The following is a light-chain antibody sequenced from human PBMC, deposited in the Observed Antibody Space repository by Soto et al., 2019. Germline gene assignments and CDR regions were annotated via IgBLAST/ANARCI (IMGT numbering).Light chain of an antibody. CDR3: QQRSRWPPIT. Sequence: EIVLTQSPATLSLSPGERATLSCSASQSGNNKLAWYQQKPAQAPRLLIYDTSNRATGIPARFSGSGSGTDFTITISSLEPEDFAVYYCQQRSRWPPITFGQGTRLEIK. CDR2: DTS. V-gene: IGKV3-11*01. CDR1: QSGNNK. J-gene: IGKJ5*01.